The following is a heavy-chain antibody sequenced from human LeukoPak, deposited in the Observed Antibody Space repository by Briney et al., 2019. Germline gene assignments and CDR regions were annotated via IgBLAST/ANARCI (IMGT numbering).Heavy chain of an antibody. D-gene: IGHD2-2*01. CDR3: ARNYCSSTSCYYYSFDY. Sequence: ASAKVSCKASGYTFTSYAMHWVRQAPGQRLEWMGWINAGNGNTKYSQKFQGRVTITRDTSASTAYMELSSLRSEDTAVYYCARNYCSSTSCYYYSFDYWGQGTLVTVSS. CDR1: GYTFTSYA. CDR2: INAGNGNT. V-gene: IGHV1-3*01. J-gene: IGHJ4*02.